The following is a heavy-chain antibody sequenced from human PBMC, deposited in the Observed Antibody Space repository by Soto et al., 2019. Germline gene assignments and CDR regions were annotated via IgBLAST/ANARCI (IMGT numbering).Heavy chain of an antibody. J-gene: IGHJ5*02. CDR3: ASLDIVVCEVNTCFYP. V-gene: IGHV4-59*01. D-gene: IGHD2-2*03. CDR1: AGSITTSY. CDR2: ISYRGST. Sequence: SETLSLTCTVSAGSITTSYWSWIRQPLGKALEWICYISYRGSTNYNPSLKSRLTISIDTSKSEISLKLTSMTTVDTAVYYCASLDIVVCEVNTCFYPWGQGTLVTVS.